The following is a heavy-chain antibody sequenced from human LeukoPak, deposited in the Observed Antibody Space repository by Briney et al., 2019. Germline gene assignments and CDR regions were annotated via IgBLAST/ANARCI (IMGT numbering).Heavy chain of an antibody. CDR3: ANSQRSSWNYYFDH. Sequence: GGSLRLSCAASDFTFSSYAMSLVRQAPGKGLGWVSGISGSGGGTYYADSVKGRFTISRDNSKNTLYLQMNSLRAEDTAVYFCANSQRSSWNYYFDHWGQGTLVTVSS. CDR2: ISGSGGGT. D-gene: IGHD6-13*01. CDR1: DFTFSSYA. V-gene: IGHV3-23*01. J-gene: IGHJ4*02.